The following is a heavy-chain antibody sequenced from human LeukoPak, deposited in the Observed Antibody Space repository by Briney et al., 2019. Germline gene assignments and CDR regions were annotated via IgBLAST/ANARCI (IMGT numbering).Heavy chain of an antibody. Sequence: SQTLSLTCTVSGGSISSGDYYWSWIRQPPGKGLEWIGYIYYSGSTYYNPSLKSRVTISVDTSKNQFSLKLSSVTAADTAVYYCAGAAAGPHWFDPWGQGTLVTASS. D-gene: IGHD6-13*01. CDR3: AGAAAGPHWFDP. CDR2: IYYSGST. J-gene: IGHJ5*02. V-gene: IGHV4-30-4*01. CDR1: GGSISSGDYY.